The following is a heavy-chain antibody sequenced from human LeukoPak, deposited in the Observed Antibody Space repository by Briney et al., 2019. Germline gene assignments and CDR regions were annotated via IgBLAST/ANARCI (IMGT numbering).Heavy chain of an antibody. J-gene: IGHJ3*02. D-gene: IGHD6-19*01. CDR1: GFTFSTYA. CDR3: AKAVYSNGWYVAFDI. CDR2: ISYDGSNK. Sequence: GGSLRLSCAASGFTFSTYAIHWVRQAPGKGLEWVAVISYDGSNKYYADSVKGRFTISRDNSKNTLYLQMNSLRAEDTAVYYCAKAVYSNGWYVAFDIWGQGTMVTVSS. V-gene: IGHV3-30-3*01.